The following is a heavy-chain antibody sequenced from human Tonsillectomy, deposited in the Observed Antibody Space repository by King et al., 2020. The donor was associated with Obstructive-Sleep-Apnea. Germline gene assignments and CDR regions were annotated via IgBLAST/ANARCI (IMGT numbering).Heavy chain of an antibody. D-gene: IGHD6-13*01. CDR1: GYTFSSYS. CDR3: ARDSIIAASGRRLY. CDR2: INPGNGNT. V-gene: IGHV1-3*01. Sequence: VQLVQSGAEVKKPGASVKVSCKTSGYTFSSYSMHWVRQAPGQRLEWMGWINPGNGNTKYSQKFQGRVTITRDTSANIAYMEVDILTSEDTAVYYCARDSIIAASGRRLYWGQGTLVTVSS. J-gene: IGHJ4*02.